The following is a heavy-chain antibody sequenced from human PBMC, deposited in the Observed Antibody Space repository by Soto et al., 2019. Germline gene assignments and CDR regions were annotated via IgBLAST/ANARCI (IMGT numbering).Heavy chain of an antibody. CDR3: ARECEYCSGGSCTYLAY. J-gene: IGHJ4*02. CDR2: VSYDGAHK. V-gene: IGHV3-30-3*01. Sequence: QVQLVESGGGVVQPGRSLRLSCAASGFTFTNYAMYWVRQAPGKGLVWMGYVSYDGAHKFYADSVKGRFTISRDNSKNTLFLQMNSLRAEDTAVYYCARECEYCSGGSCTYLAYWGQGTLVTVSS. CDR1: GFTFTNYA. D-gene: IGHD2-15*01.